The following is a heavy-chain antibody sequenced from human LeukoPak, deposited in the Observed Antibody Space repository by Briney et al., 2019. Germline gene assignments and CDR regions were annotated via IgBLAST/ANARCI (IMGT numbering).Heavy chain of an antibody. J-gene: IGHJ4*02. CDR1: GFTFSSYN. V-gene: IGHV3-48*02. D-gene: IGHD2-15*01. CDR2: ISSSSSI. Sequence: PGGSLRLSCAASGFTFSSYNMNWVRQAPGKGLEWISFISSSSSIYYADSVKGRFTISRDNAKNSLYLQMNGLRDEDTAVFYCARQRQGSFDYWGQGTLVTVSS. CDR3: ARQRQGSFDY.